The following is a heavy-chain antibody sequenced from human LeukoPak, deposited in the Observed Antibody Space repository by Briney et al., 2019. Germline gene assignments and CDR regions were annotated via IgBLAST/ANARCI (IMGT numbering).Heavy chain of an antibody. J-gene: IGHJ4*02. CDR2: INHSGST. CDR1: GGSISSGSYY. CDR3: ARGFTPLWGYYFDY. V-gene: IGHV4-61*09. Sequence: SQTLSLTCTVSGGSISSGSYYWSWIRQPAGKGLEWIGEINHSGSTNYNPSLKSRVTISVDTSKNQFSLKLSSVTAADTAVYYCARGFTPLWGYYFDYWGQGTLVTVSS. D-gene: IGHD3-16*01.